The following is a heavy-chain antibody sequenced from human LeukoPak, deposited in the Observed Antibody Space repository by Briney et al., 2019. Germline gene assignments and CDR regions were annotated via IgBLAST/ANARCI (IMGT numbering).Heavy chain of an antibody. CDR1: GFTFSSYG. J-gene: IGHJ3*02. CDR3: AKPRRGYSYGSLTYDAFDI. V-gene: IGHV3-30*18. CDR2: ISYDGSNK. D-gene: IGHD5-18*01. Sequence: GRSLRLSCAASGFTFSSYGMHWVRQAPGKGLEWVAVISYDGSNKYYADSVKGRFTISRDNSKNTLYLQMNSLRAEDTAVYYCAKPRRGYSYGSLTYDAFDIWGQGTMVTVSS.